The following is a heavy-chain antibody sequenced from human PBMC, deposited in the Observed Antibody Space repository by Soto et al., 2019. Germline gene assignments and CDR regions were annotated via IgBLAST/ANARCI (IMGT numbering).Heavy chain of an antibody. CDR3: ALPTSGGATTDFIY. Sequence: GASVKVSCKASGGTFSSYAISWVRQAPGQGLEWMGGIIPIFGTANYAQKFQGRVTITADESTSTAYMELSSLRSEDTAVYYCALPTSGGATTDFIYWGQGTLVTVSS. J-gene: IGHJ4*02. V-gene: IGHV1-69*13. CDR1: GGTFSSYA. D-gene: IGHD1-26*01. CDR2: IIPIFGTA.